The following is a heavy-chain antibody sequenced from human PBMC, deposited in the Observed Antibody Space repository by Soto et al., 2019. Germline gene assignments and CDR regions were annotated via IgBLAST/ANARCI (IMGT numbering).Heavy chain of an antibody. CDR3: ARESRGNNLVVVYP. CDR1: GASVDINY. D-gene: IGHD2-15*01. Sequence: QVQLQESGPGLVKPSETLSLTCTVSGASVDINYWSWIRQSAGNGLEWIGRINASGNKNYNLSLNSRGSTSVDTSKNAVWLRVWAVTAAETGVYNSARESRGNNLVVVYPWGQGTLVTVSS. J-gene: IGHJ5*02. CDR2: INASGNK. V-gene: IGHV4-4*07.